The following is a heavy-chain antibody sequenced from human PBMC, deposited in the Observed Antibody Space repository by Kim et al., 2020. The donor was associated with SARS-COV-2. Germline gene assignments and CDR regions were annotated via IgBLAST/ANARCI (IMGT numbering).Heavy chain of an antibody. CDR1: GFTVSSNY. Sequence: GGSLRLSCVASGFTVSSNYMSWVRQAPGKGLEWVSVIYSGGSTYYADSVKGRFTISRDNSKNTLYLQMNSLRAEDTAVYYCARLYYHAFDIWGQGTMVTVSS. V-gene: IGHV3-53*01. CDR2: IYSGGST. J-gene: IGHJ3*02. D-gene: IGHD3-10*01. CDR3: ARLYYHAFDI.